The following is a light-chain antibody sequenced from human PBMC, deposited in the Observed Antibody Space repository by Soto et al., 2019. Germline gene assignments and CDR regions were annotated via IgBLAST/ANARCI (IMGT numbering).Light chain of an antibody. CDR3: QQYNKWPQWT. CDR1: QSISSY. Sequence: VLTQSPGTLSLSPGERATLSCGSSQSISSYLAWYQQKRGQAPRLLIFSASTRATGVPARFSGSGSGTEFTLTISSLQSEDFAVYYCQQYNKWPQWTFGQGTKVDIK. CDR2: SAS. V-gene: IGKV3-15*01. J-gene: IGKJ1*01.